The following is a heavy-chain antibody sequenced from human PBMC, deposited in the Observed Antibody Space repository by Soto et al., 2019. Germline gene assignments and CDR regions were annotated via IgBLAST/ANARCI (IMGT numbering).Heavy chain of an antibody. Sequence: SETLSLTCTVSDGSISSSAHYWGWIRQPPGKGLEWIGSVDYSGSTNFNPSLKSRVTISVDTSKKQFSLKVNSVTAADTAVYYCARVAGGAARPYYYYGMDVWGQGTTVTVSS. J-gene: IGHJ6*02. CDR1: DGSISSSAHY. V-gene: IGHV4-39*01. CDR3: ARVAGGAARPYYYYGMDV. D-gene: IGHD6-6*01. CDR2: VDYSGST.